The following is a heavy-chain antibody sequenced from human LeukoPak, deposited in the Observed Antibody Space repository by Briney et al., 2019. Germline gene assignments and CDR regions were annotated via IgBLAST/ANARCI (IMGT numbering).Heavy chain of an antibody. CDR3: AKDRGYSYGYGDAFDI. V-gene: IGHV3-9*03. Sequence: GGSLRLSCAASGFTFDDYAMHWVRQAPGKGLEWVSGISWNSGSIGYADSVKGRFTISRDNAKNSLYLQMNSLRAEDMALYYCAKDRGYSYGYGDAFDIWGQGTMVTVSS. D-gene: IGHD5-18*01. CDR1: GFTFDDYA. CDR2: ISWNSGSI. J-gene: IGHJ3*02.